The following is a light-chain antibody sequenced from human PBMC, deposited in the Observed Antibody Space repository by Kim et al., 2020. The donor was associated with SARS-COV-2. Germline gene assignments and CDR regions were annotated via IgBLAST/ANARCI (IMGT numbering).Light chain of an antibody. Sequence: GQSVTISCTGTSSDVGGYNYVSWYQQHPGKAPKIMIYDVSKRPSGVPDRFSGSKSGNTASLTISGLQAEDEADYYCCSYAGSYTYVFGTGTKVTVL. V-gene: IGLV2-11*01. J-gene: IGLJ1*01. CDR3: CSYAGSYTYV. CDR1: SSDVGGYNY. CDR2: DVS.